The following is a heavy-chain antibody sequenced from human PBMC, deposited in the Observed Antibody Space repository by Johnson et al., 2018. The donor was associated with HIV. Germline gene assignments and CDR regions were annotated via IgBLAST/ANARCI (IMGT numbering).Heavy chain of an antibody. CDR3: AKDKYSSSPDAFEI. CDR2: ISGSGGST. V-gene: IGHV3-23*04. CDR1: KLTFSNYA. J-gene: IGHJ3*02. D-gene: IGHD6-13*01. Sequence: VQLVESGGGLVQPGGSLRLSCAASKLTFSNYAMTWVRQAPGKGLEWVSSISGSGGSTYYADSVKGRFTISRDNSKNTLYLEMNSLRAEDTAVYYCAKDKYSSSPDAFEIWGQGTLVTVSS.